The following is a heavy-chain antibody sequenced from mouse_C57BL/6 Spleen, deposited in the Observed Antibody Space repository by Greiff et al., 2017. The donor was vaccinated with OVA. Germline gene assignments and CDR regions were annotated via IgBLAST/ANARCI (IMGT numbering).Heavy chain of an antibody. CDR3: ARSPLITTVVAPYFDY. Sequence: QVQLKESGPGILQSSQTLSLTCSFSGFSLSTSGMGVSWIRQPSGKGLEWLAHIYWDDDKRYNPSLKSRLTISKDTSRNQVFLKITSVDTADTATYYCARSPLITTVVAPYFDYWGQGTTLTVSS. CDR2: IYWDDDK. V-gene: IGHV8-12*01. D-gene: IGHD1-1*01. CDR1: GFSLSTSGMG. J-gene: IGHJ2*01.